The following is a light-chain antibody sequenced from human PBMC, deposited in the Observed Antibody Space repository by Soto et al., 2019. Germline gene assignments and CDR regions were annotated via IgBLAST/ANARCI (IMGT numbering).Light chain of an antibody. CDR2: GAS. CDR1: QSVSSN. Sequence: EIEMTQSPATLSVSPGERATLSCRASQSVSSNLAWYQQKAGQAPRLLIYGASTRATGIPARFSGSGSGTDYTLTISSLQSEDFAIYYCQQYSNWPPATFGGGTRVEIK. V-gene: IGKV3-15*01. CDR3: QQYSNWPPAT. J-gene: IGKJ4*01.